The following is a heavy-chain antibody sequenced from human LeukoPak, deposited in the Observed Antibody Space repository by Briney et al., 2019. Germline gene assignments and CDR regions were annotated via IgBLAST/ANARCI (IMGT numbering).Heavy chain of an antibody. J-gene: IGHJ4*02. Sequence: SETLSLTCTVSGGSISSSSYYWGWIRQPPGKGLEWIGSIYYSGSTYYNPSLKSRVTIPVDTSKNQFSLKLSSVTAADTAVYYCARRTIVGATLYFDYWGQGTLVTVSS. CDR1: GGSISSSSYY. D-gene: IGHD1-26*01. CDR3: ARRTIVGATLYFDY. CDR2: IYYSGST. V-gene: IGHV4-39*01.